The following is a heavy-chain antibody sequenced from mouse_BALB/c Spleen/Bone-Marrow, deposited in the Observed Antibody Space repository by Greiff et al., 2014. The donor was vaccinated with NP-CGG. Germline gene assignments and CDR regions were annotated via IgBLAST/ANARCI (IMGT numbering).Heavy chain of an antibody. J-gene: IGHJ4*01. CDR3: ARDYGSSYYYAMDY. CDR2: IDPANGNT. CDR1: GFNIKDTY. Sequence: EVQLQQSGAELVKPGASVKLSCTASGFNIKDTYMHWVKQRPEQGLEWIGRIDPANGNTKYDPKFQGKATITADTSSNTAYLQFSSLTSEDTAVYYCARDYGSSYYYAMDYWGQGTSVTVSS. D-gene: IGHD1-1*01. V-gene: IGHV14-3*02.